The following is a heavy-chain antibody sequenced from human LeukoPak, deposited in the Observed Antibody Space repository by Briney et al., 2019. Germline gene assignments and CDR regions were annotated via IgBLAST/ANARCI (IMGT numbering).Heavy chain of an antibody. CDR1: GGTFSSYA. D-gene: IGHD5-18*01. V-gene: IGHV1-69*05. J-gene: IGHJ4*02. CDR2: IIPIFGTA. CDR3: AVWLMDTAMVKDFDY. Sequence: SVKVSCRASGGTFSSYAISWVRQAPGQGLEWMGRIIPIFGTANYAQKFQGRVTITTDESTSTAYMELSSLRSEGTAVYYCAVWLMDTAMVKDFDYWGQGTLVTVSS.